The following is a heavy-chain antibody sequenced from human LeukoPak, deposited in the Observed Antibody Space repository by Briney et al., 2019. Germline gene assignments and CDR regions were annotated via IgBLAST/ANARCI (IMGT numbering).Heavy chain of an antibody. CDR3: ARDRGSSSFFDY. D-gene: IGHD6-6*01. V-gene: IGHV3-7*01. Sequence: GGSLRLSCAASGFTFTTYWMGWVRQAPGKGPEWVANINQVGSSKYFVDSVKGRFIISRDNAKNSLYLQMNSLRAEDTAVYYCARDRGSSSFFDYWGQGTLVTVSS. J-gene: IGHJ4*02. CDR2: INQVGSSK. CDR1: GFTFTTYW.